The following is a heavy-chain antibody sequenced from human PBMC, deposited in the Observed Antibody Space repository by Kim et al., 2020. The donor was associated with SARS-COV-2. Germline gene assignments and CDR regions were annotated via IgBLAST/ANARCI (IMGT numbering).Heavy chain of an antibody. CDR2: ST. V-gene: IGHV3-74*01. CDR3: TRAGNYRQDY. D-gene: IGHD1-7*01. J-gene: IGHJ4*02. Sequence: STSYADFVKGRFTISRDNAKNTLYLQINSLTAEDTAVYFCTRAGNYRQDYWGQGTLVTVTS.